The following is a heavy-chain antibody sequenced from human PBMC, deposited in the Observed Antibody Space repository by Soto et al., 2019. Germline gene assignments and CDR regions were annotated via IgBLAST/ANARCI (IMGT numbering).Heavy chain of an antibody. J-gene: IGHJ4*02. Sequence: GGSLRLSCAASGFTVSNSYMSWVRQAPGKWLEWVSVIYSGGSTYYADSVKGRFTISRDSSKNTLYLQMNSLRAEDTAVYYCARGFQSSFGYWGQGXLVTVSS. CDR2: IYSGGST. CDR1: GFTVSNSY. CDR3: ARGFQSSFGY. D-gene: IGHD2-21*01. V-gene: IGHV3-53*01.